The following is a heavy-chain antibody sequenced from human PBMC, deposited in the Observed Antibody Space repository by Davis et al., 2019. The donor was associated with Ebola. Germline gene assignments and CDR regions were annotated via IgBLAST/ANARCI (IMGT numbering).Heavy chain of an antibody. CDR3: ARDREDYSSGFSFGFDY. D-gene: IGHD6-19*01. CDR2: IGGSGGGT. V-gene: IGHV3-23*01. Sequence: GGSLRLSCAASGFTFSSYAMSWVRQAPGKGLEWVSTIGGSGGGTYYVDSVKGRFTISRDNAKNSLYLQMNSLRAEDTAAYYCARDREDYSSGFSFGFDYWGQGTLVTVSS. J-gene: IGHJ4*02. CDR1: GFTFSSYA.